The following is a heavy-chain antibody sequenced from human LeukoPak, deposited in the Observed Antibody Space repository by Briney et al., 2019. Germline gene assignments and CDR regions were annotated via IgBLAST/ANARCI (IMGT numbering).Heavy chain of an antibody. J-gene: IGHJ4*02. CDR3: AKGYYYGSGSYDY. CDR1: GFTFSSYD. Sequence: GRSLRLSCAASGFTFSSYDMHWVRQAPGKGLEWVADISYDGSNKYYADSVKGRFTISRDNSKNTLYLQMNSLRAEDTAVYYCAKGYYYGSGSYDYWGQGTLVTVSS. V-gene: IGHV3-30*18. D-gene: IGHD3-10*01. CDR2: ISYDGSNK.